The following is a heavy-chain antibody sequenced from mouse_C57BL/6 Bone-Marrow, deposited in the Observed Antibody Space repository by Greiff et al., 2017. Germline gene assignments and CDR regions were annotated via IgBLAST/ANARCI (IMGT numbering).Heavy chain of an antibody. J-gene: IGHJ4*01. Sequence: EVKLMDPGTVLARPGASVKMSCKTSGYTFTSYWMHWVKQRPGQGLEWIGAIYPGNSDTSYNQKFKGKAKLTAVTSASTAYMELGSLTNEDSAFYYCTRGSIYYDYDVGAMYYWGQGTSVTVSS. V-gene: IGHV1-5*01. CDR2: IYPGNSDT. CDR3: TRGSIYYDYDVGAMYY. CDR1: GYTFTSYW. D-gene: IGHD2-4*01.